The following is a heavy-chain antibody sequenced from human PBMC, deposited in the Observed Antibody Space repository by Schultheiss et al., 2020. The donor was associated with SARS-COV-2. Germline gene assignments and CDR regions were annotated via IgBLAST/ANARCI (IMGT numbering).Heavy chain of an antibody. Sequence: GGSLRLSCAASGFTFSSYSMNWVRQAPGKGLEWVSSISGSTGGTYYADSVEGRFTISRDNAKNSLYLQMNSLRAEDTAVYYCARGDRRYCSSTSCYNYFDYWGQGTLVTVSS. D-gene: IGHD2-2*02. J-gene: IGHJ4*02. CDR3: ARGDRRYCSSTSCYNYFDY. CDR1: GFTFSSYS. CDR2: ISGSTGGT. V-gene: IGHV3-21*01.